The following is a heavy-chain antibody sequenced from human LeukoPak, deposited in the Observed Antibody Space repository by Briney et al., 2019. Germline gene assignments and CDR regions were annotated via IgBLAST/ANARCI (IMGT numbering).Heavy chain of an antibody. Sequence: SXKVSCKASGGTFSSYAISWVRQAPGQGLEWMGGIIPIFGTANYAQKFQGRVTITTEESTRTDYMEMSSLRSEDTAVYYCARASYSNYEGHMGYWGQGTLVTVSS. CDR3: ARASYSNYEGHMGY. D-gene: IGHD4-11*01. CDR2: IIPIFGTA. J-gene: IGHJ4*02. V-gene: IGHV1-69*05. CDR1: GGTFSSYA.